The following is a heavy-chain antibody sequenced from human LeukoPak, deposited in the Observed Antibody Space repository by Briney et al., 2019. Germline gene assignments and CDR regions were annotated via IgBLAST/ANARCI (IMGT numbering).Heavy chain of an antibody. V-gene: IGHV4-38-2*01. D-gene: IGHD6-13*01. CDR2: IYHSGST. CDR3: ARHGQQLVRYDY. J-gene: IGHJ4*02. Sequence: SETLSLTCAVSGYSISSGYYWGRIRQPPGKGLEWIGSIYHSGSTYYNPSLKSRVTISVDTSKNQFFLKLSSVTAADTAVYYCARHGQQLVRYDYWGQGTLVTVSS. CDR1: GYSISSGYY.